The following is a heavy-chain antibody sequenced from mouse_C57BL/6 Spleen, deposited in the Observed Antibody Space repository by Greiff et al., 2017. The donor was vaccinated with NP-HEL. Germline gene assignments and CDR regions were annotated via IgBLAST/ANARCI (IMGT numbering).Heavy chain of an antibody. CDR3: ARQGGYYGSSYGFAY. CDR2: ISYDGSN. J-gene: IGHJ3*01. V-gene: IGHV3-6*01. CDR1: GYSITSGYY. Sequence: EVQLVESGPGLVKPSQSLSLTCSVTGYSITSGYYWNWIRQFPGNKLEWMGYISYDGSNNYNPSLKNRISITRDTSKNQFFLKLNSVTTEDTATYYCARQGGYYGSSYGFAYWGQGTLVTVSA. D-gene: IGHD1-1*01.